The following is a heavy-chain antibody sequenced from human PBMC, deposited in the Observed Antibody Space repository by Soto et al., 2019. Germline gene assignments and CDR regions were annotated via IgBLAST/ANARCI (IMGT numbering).Heavy chain of an antibody. CDR3: ARAQAAGSYPDFDY. J-gene: IGHJ4*01. Sequence: ASVKVSCKASGGTFSSYAISWVRQAPGQGLEWMGGIIPIFGAANYAQKLQGGVTITADESTSTAYMELSSLRSEDTAVYYCARAQAAGSYPDFDYWGHGTLVTVSS. CDR2: IIPIFGAA. V-gene: IGHV1-69*13. D-gene: IGHD1-26*01. CDR1: GGTFSSYA.